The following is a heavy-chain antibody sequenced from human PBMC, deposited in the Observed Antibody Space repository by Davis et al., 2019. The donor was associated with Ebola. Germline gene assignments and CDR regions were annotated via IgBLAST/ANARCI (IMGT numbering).Heavy chain of an antibody. J-gene: IGHJ4*02. CDR1: GFTFSSYS. CDR3: ARERGVVYFDY. D-gene: IGHD2-15*01. CDR2: ISSSSSYI. Sequence: GGSLRLSCAASGFTFSSYSMNWVRQAPGTGLEWVSSISSSSSYIYYADSVKGRFTISRDNAKNSLYLQMNSLRAEDTAVYYCARERGVVYFDYWGQGTLVTVSS. V-gene: IGHV3-21*01.